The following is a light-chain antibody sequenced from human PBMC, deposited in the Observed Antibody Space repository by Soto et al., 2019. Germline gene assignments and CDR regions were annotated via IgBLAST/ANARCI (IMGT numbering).Light chain of an antibody. Sequence: QSVLTQPPSASGSRGQSVTISCTGTSSDVGGYNYVSWYQQHPGKAPKLMIYEVSKRPSGVPDRFSGSKSGNTASLTVSGLQAEDEADYYCSSYAGSNIHYVFGTGTKVTVL. CDR3: SSYAGSNIHYV. V-gene: IGLV2-8*01. J-gene: IGLJ1*01. CDR2: EVS. CDR1: SSDVGGYNY.